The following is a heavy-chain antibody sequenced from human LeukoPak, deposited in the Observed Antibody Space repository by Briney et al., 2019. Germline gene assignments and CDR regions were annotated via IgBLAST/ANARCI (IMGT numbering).Heavy chain of an antibody. J-gene: IGHJ4*02. Sequence: SETLSLTCAVYGGSFSGYYWSWIRQPPGKGLEWIGEINHSGSTNYNPSLKSRVTISVDTSKNQFSLKLSSVTAADTAVYYCASQPYYDILTGYSHFDYWGQGTLVTVSS. CDR2: INHSGST. D-gene: IGHD3-9*01. V-gene: IGHV4-34*01. CDR3: ASQPYYDILTGYSHFDY. CDR1: GGSFSGYY.